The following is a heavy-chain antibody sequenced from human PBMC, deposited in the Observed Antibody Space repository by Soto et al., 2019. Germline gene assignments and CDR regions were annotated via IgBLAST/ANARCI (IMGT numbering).Heavy chain of an antibody. Sequence: EVQLLESGGGLVQPGGSLRLSCAASGFTFSSYAMSWVRQAPGKGLEWVSAISGSGGSTYYADSVKGRFTISRDNSKNTLYLQMNSLRAEDTSVYYCANDSVAEGRYDYIWGSDRSNYYYYYMDVWGKGTTVTVSS. CDR1: GFTFSSYA. D-gene: IGHD3-16*02. J-gene: IGHJ6*03. V-gene: IGHV3-23*01. CDR2: ISGSGGST. CDR3: ANDSVAEGRYDYIWGSDRSNYYYYYMDV.